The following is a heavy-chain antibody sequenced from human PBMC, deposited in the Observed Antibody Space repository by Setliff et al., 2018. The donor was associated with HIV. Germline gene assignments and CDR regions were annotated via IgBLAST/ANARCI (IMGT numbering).Heavy chain of an antibody. V-gene: IGHV1-69*10. CDR3: ARDESSSWAPFDY. J-gene: IGHJ4*02. D-gene: IGHD6-13*01. Sequence: GASVKVSCKASGGTFSTYAISWVRQAPGQGLEWMGGIIPIIGIANYAQKFQGRVTITADESTSTAYMELSSLRSEDTAVYYCARDESSSWAPFDYWGQGTLVTVSS. CDR2: IIPIIGIA. CDR1: GGTFSTYA.